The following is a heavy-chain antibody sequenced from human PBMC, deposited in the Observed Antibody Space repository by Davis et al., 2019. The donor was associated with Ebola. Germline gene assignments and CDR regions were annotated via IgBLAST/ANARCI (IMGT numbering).Heavy chain of an antibody. CDR3: ARDGNGYDPVDFDY. D-gene: IGHD5-12*01. V-gene: IGHV4-38-2*02. CDR2: VYHGESP. CDR1: GYSLSNGYY. J-gene: IGHJ4*02. Sequence: MPSETLSLTCTVSGYSLSNGYYWGWIRQPPGKGLEWIGTVYHGESPYYNPSLKSRVTISIDTSNNQFSLKLTSVTAADTAVYYCARDGNGYDPVDFDYWGQGILVPVSP.